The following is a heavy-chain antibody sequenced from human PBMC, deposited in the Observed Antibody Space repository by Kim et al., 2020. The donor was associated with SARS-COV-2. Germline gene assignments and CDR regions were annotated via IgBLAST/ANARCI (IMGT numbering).Heavy chain of an antibody. CDR1: GFTFSDYA. J-gene: IGHJ4*02. D-gene: IGHD2-21*02. Sequence: GGSLRLSCSASGFTFSDYAMHWVRQAPGKGLEYISAIGGNGVRTYYADSVKGRFTISRDNSKNTLYLQMSSLRPEDTAVYYCVSLYCGGDCNYWGQGTLVTVPS. V-gene: IGHV3-64D*09. CDR3: VSLYCGGDCNY. CDR2: IGGNGVRT.